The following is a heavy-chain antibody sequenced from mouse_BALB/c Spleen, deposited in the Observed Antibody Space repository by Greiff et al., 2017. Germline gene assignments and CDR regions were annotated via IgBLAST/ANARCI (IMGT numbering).Heavy chain of an antibody. V-gene: IGHV14-3*02. Sequence: EVKLQESGAELVKPGASVKLSCTASGFNIKDTYMHWVKQRPEQGLEWIGRIDPANGNTKYDPKFQGKATITADTSSNTAYLQLSSLTSEDTAVYYCARGILRYFDYWGQGTTLTVSS. CDR3: ARGILRYFDY. CDR2: IDPANGNT. J-gene: IGHJ2*01. CDR1: GFNIKDTY. D-gene: IGHD1-1*01.